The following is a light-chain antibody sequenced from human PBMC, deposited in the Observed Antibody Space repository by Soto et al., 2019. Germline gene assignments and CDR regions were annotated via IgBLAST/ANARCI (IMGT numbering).Light chain of an antibody. CDR3: QHYDCLIFT. Sequence: DIQMTQSPSSLSASVGDRVTITCQASQDIANFLNWYQHKPGEAPKLLITDASNLETGVPSRFSGSGSGTDFTFTISSLQSEELATYYCQHYDCLIFTFGPGTKVDIK. CDR2: DAS. J-gene: IGKJ3*01. V-gene: IGKV1-33*01. CDR1: QDIANF.